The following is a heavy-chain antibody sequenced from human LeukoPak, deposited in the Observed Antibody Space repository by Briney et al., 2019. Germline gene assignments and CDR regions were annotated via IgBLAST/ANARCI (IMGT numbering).Heavy chain of an antibody. CDR2: ISAYNGNT. J-gene: IGHJ4*02. D-gene: IGHD3-22*01. Sequence: ASVKVSCKASGYTFTSYGISWVRQAPGQGLEWMGWISAYNGNTNYAQKLQGRVTMTTDTSTSTAHMELRSLRSDDTAVYYCAREGLTYYYDSSGYYYLGYWGQGTLVTVSS. CDR3: AREGLTYYYDSSGYYYLGY. V-gene: IGHV1-18*01. CDR1: GYTFTSYG.